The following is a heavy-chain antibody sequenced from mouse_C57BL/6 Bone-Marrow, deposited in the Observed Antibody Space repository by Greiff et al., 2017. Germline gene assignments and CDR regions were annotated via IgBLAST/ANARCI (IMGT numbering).Heavy chain of an antibody. Sequence: QVKLQQSGADLAKPGASVTLSCKASGYTFTSYWMHWVKQRPGQGLEWIGYINPSSGYTKYNQKFKDKATLTAAKSYSTAYMQLSSLTYEDSAVYDCAREGEYDVAGFAYWGQGTLVTVSA. CDR1: GYTFTSYW. V-gene: IGHV1-7*01. J-gene: IGHJ3*01. CDR3: AREGEYDVAGFAY. D-gene: IGHD2-4*01. CDR2: INPSSGYT.